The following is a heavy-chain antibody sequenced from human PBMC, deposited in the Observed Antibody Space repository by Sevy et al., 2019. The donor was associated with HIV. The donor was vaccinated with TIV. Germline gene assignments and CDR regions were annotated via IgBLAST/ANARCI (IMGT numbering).Heavy chain of an antibody. J-gene: IGHJ4*02. CDR2: IHTNGGGA. Sequence: ASVKVSCRTSGYTFVNYGVTWVRQIPGQGLEWLGWIHTNGGGAHPAPKFQHRVTLTADTSTNTAHMELESLTSDDTALYYCARGPVTSSAVNFFDFWGQGTLVTVSS. V-gene: IGHV1-18*01. D-gene: IGHD2-2*01. CDR3: ARGPVTSSAVNFFDF. CDR1: GYTFVNYG.